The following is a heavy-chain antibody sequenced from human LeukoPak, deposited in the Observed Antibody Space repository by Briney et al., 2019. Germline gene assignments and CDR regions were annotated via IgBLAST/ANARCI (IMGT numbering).Heavy chain of an antibody. D-gene: IGHD3-10*01. CDR1: GFTFSSYS. V-gene: IGHV3-21*01. Sequence: PGGSLRLSCAASGFTFSSYSMNWVRQAPGKGLEWVSSISSSSSYIYYADSVTGRFTISRDHSKNTLYLQMNNLRAGDTAVYYCARDLGAPWVREPTALDYWGQGTLVTVSS. CDR3: ARDLGAPWVREPTALDY. J-gene: IGHJ4*02. CDR2: ISSSSSYI.